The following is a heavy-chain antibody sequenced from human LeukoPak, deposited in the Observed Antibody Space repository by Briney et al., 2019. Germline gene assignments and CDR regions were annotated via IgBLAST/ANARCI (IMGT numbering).Heavy chain of an antibody. CDR2: IYTSGST. CDR1: GGSISSYY. D-gene: IGHD3-3*01. J-gene: IGHJ3*02. V-gene: IGHV4-4*07. CDR3: ARDIPMGYYDFWSGQPPPDACDI. Sequence: SETLSLTCTVSGGSISSYYWSWIRQPAGKGLEWIGRIYTSGSTNYNPSLKSRVTMSVDTSKNQFSLKLSSVTAADTAVYYCARDIPMGYYDFWSGQPPPDACDIWGQGTMVTVSS.